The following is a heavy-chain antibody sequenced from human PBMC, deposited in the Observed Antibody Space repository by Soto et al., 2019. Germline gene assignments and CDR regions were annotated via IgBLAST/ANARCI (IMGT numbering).Heavy chain of an antibody. CDR3: PRNMDYYYGPGSGNGHGF. CDR1: GYTFTAYY. D-gene: IGHD3-10*01. Sequence: QVQLVQSGAEVKEPGDSVRVSCEASGYTFTAYYIHWVRQASGQGLEWMGWINPKVGDTTYAQDFQGRVSMTRDMSISTASMELSRLASADTAIYYCPRNMDYYYGPGSGNGHGFWGQGTTVNV. V-gene: IGHV1-2*02. CDR2: INPKVGDT. J-gene: IGHJ6*02.